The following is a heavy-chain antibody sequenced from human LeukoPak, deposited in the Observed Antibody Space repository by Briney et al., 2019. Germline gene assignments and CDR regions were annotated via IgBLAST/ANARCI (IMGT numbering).Heavy chain of an antibody. CDR3: ARDNRVSSSWLVGWFDP. J-gene: IGHJ5*02. CDR1: GYTFTSYA. V-gene: IGHV7-4-1*02. Sequence: GASVKVSCKASGYTFTSYAMNWVRQAPGQGLEWMGWINTNTGNPTYAQGFTGRFVFSLDTSVSTAYLQISSLKAEDTAVYYCARDNRVSSSWLVGWFDPWGQGTLVTVSS. CDR2: INTNTGNP. D-gene: IGHD6-13*01.